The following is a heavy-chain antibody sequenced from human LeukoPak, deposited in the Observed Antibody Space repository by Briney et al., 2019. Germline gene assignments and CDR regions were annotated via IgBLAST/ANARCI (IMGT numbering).Heavy chain of an antibody. D-gene: IGHD2-15*01. CDR1: GGTFSSYA. CDR2: ISAYNGNT. Sequence: ASVKVSCKASGGTFSSYAISWVRQAPGQGLEWMGWISAYNGNTNYAQKLQGRVTMTTDTSTSTAYMELRSLRSDDTAVYYCARDCSGGSCGTNYWGQGTLDTVSS. J-gene: IGHJ4*02. V-gene: IGHV1-18*01. CDR3: ARDCSGGSCGTNY.